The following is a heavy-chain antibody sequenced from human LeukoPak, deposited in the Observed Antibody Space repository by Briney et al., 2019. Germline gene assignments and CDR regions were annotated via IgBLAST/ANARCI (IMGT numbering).Heavy chain of an antibody. J-gene: IGHJ6*02. CDR1: GYTFTSYA. V-gene: IGHV1-3*01. D-gene: IGHD3-3*01. Sequence: ASVKVSCKASGYTFTSYAMHWVRQAPGQRLEWMGWINAGNGNTKYSQKFQGRVTITRDTSASTAYMELSSLRSEDTAVYYCARDPLSTYYDFWSGYLYYYYGMDVWGQGTTVTVSS. CDR2: INAGNGNT. CDR3: ARDPLSTYYDFWSGYLYYYYGMDV.